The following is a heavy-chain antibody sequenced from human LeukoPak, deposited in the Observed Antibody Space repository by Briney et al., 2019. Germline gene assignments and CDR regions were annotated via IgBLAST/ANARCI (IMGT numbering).Heavy chain of an antibody. CDR2: IKQDGSEK. J-gene: IGHJ4*02. Sequence: AGGSLRLSCEASGFTFSSSAMSWVRQAPGKGLEWVANIKQDGSEKYYVDSVKGRFTISRDNARNSLYLQMNSLRAEDTAVYYCARDGVGASYLPNFDYWGQGTLVTVSS. CDR3: ARDGVGASYLPNFDY. V-gene: IGHV3-7*01. D-gene: IGHD1-26*01. CDR1: GFTFSSSA.